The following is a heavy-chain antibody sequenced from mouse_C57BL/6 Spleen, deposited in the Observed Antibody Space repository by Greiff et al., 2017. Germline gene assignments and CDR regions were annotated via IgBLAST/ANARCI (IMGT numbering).Heavy chain of an antibody. Sequence: VQLQQSGAELVRPGASVKLSCTASGFTITDDYMHWVKQRPEQGLEWIGWIDPDNGDTKYAPKFQDKATITADTSSNTAYLQLSSLTSEDAAVYCCSYGSSFDYWGQGTTLTVSS. CDR3: SYGSSFDY. CDR2: IDPDNGDT. D-gene: IGHD1-1*01. CDR1: GFTITDDY. J-gene: IGHJ2*01. V-gene: IGHV14-4*01.